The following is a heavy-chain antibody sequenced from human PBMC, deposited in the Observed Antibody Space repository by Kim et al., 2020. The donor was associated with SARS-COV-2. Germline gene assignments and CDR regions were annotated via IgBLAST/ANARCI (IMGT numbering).Heavy chain of an antibody. Sequence: GGSLRLSCAASGFTFSSYGMHWVRQAPGKGLEWVAVIWYDGSNKYYADSVKGRFTISRDNSKNTLYLQMNSLRAEDTAVYYCAKDRHYYDSSGPPCYWGQGSLVTVSS. D-gene: IGHD3-22*01. CDR2: IWYDGSNK. CDR3: AKDRHYYDSSGPPCY. J-gene: IGHJ4*02. V-gene: IGHV3-33*06. CDR1: GFTFSSYG.